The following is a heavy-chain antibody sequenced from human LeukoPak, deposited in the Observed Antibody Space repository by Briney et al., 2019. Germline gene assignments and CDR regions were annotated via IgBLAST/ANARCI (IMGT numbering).Heavy chain of an antibody. D-gene: IGHD5-18*01. J-gene: IGHJ6*02. V-gene: IGHV3-23*01. CDR3: AKAKVQLWAGGMDV. CDR1: GFTFSSYA. Sequence: GGSLRLSCAASGFTFSSYAMSWVRQAPGKGLEWVSAISGSGGSTYYAGSVKGRFTISRDNSKNTLYLQMNSLRAEDTAVYYCAKAKVQLWAGGMDVWGQGTTVTVSS. CDR2: ISGSGGST.